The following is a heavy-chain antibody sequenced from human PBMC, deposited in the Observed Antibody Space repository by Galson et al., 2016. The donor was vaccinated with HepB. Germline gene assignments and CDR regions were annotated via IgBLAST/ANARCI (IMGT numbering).Heavy chain of an antibody. J-gene: IGHJ2*01. Sequence: SLRLSCAASGFTFSSHGMHWVRQAPGKGLEWVAVISYDGGKKHYADSVKGRFTISRDNSKNTLYLQMNSLRTDDTAVYFCAKDQTTYDPGWYFDIWGRGTLVTVSS. CDR3: AKDQTTYDPGWYFDI. D-gene: IGHD3-3*01. CDR1: GFTFSSHG. V-gene: IGHV3-30*18. CDR2: ISYDGGKK.